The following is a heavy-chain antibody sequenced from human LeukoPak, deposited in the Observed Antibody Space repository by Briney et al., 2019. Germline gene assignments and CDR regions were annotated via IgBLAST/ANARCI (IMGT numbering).Heavy chain of an antibody. CDR1: GFTVSSNY. CDR2: IYRDGTGT. D-gene: IGHD5-18*01. J-gene: IGHJ3*02. V-gene: IGHV3-74*01. CDR3: ARAPPSSGYSYHFDI. Sequence: PGGSLRLSCAASGFTVSSNYMSWVRQAPGKGLVWVSRIYRDGTGTVYAGSVKGRFTISRDNAKNTLYLQMNSLRVEDTAVYYCARAPPSSGYSYHFDIWGQGTMVTVSS.